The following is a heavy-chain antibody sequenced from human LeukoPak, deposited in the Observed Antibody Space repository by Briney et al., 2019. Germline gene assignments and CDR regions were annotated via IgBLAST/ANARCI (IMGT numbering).Heavy chain of an antibody. CDR3: ARAGYGDYLYSFDC. CDR2: INTNTGNP. Sequence: ASVKVSCKASGYTFTSYAMNWVRQAPGQGLEWMGWINTNTGNPTYAQGFTGRFVFSLDTSVSTAYLQISSLKAEDTAVYYCARAGYGDYLYSFDCWGQGTLVTVSS. D-gene: IGHD4-17*01. J-gene: IGHJ4*02. CDR1: GYTFTSYA. V-gene: IGHV7-4-1*02.